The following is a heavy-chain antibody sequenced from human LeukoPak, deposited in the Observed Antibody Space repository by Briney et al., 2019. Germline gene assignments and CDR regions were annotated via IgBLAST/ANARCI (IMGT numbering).Heavy chain of an antibody. Sequence: GGSLRLSCAASGYTFGTYGMNWVRQAPGKGLEWVAYSGSSGSTIHYAESVKGRFTISRDNAQKSLFLHMNGLRAEDTAVYYCARDLSGGGVESFYWGEGSLVTVSS. CDR1: GYTFGTYG. V-gene: IGHV3-48*03. CDR2: SGSSGSTI. D-gene: IGHD3-16*01. CDR3: ARDLSGGGVESFY. J-gene: IGHJ4*02.